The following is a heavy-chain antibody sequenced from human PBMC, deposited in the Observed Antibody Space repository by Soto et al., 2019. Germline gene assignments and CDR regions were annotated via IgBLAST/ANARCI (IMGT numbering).Heavy chain of an antibody. J-gene: IGHJ4*02. CDR2: ISGSDGST. D-gene: IGHD3-10*01. CDR3: AKAGLRGFIIVNFDY. CDR1: GFTFSSYA. V-gene: IGHV3-23*01. Sequence: GGSLRLSCAASGFTFSSYAMSWVRQAPGKGLEWVSAISGSDGSTSYADSVKGRFTISRDNSKSTLYLQMNSLRAEDTAVYYCAKAGLRGFIIVNFDYWGQGTLVTVSS.